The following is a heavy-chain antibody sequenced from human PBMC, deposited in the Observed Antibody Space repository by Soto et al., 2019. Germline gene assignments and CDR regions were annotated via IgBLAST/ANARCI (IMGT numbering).Heavy chain of an antibody. CDR2: IYYSGST. Sequence: SSETLSLTCTVSGGSISSTSYYGGWIRQPPGKGLEWIGSIYYSGSTYYNPSLKSRVTISVDTSKNQFSLKLSSVTAADTAVYYCATILQNCSGGSCYRPSYYYYYYMAVWGKGTTVTVSS. CDR1: GGSISSTSYY. D-gene: IGHD2-15*01. CDR3: ATILQNCSGGSCYRPSYYYYYYMAV. V-gene: IGHV4-39*01. J-gene: IGHJ6*03.